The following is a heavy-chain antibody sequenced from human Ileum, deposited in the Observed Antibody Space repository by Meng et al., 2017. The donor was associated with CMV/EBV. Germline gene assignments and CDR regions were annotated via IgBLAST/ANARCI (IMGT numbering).Heavy chain of an antibody. CDR2: VTGATGNT. CDR1: RSNFTNSA. D-gene: IGHD4-17*01. V-gene: IGHV1-3*01. J-gene: IGHJ4*02. Sequence: SSKSSRSNFTNSAIHWVRQAPRQGPEWIGWVTGATGNTQYSQKFQGSVTFTRDTSASTAYMDLTSLRSDDTALYYCARIAYGAHFDYWGRGTLVTVSS. CDR3: ARIAYGAHFDY.